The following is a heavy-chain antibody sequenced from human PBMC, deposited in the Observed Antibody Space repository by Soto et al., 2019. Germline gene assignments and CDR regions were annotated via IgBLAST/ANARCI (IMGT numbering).Heavy chain of an antibody. CDR3: ATEGYYYDSSGYPYPAFDI. CDR2: ISAYNGNT. J-gene: IGHJ3*02. V-gene: IGHV1-18*01. CDR1: GYTFTSYG. Sequence: GGSVKVYFKASGYTFTSYGISLVRRAPGQGLEWMGWISAYNGNTNYAQKLQGRVTMTTDTSTSTAYMELRSLRSDDTAVYYCATEGYYYDSSGYPYPAFDIWGQGTMVTVSS. D-gene: IGHD3-22*01.